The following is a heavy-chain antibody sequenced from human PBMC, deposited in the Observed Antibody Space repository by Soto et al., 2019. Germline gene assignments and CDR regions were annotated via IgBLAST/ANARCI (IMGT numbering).Heavy chain of an antibody. CDR2: ISYDGSNK. J-gene: IGHJ6*02. D-gene: IGHD6-25*01. Sequence: QVQLVESGGGVVQPGRSLRLSCAASGFTFSSYGMHWVRQAPGKGLEWVAVISYDGSNKYYADSVKGRFTISRDNSKNTLSLQMNSLRAEDTAVYYCAKDRRPNYYSAMDVWGQGTTVPVSS. V-gene: IGHV3-30*18. CDR3: AKDRRPNYYSAMDV. CDR1: GFTFSSYG.